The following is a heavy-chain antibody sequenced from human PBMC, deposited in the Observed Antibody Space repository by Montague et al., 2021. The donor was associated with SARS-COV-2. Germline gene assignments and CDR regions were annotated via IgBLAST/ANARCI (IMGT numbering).Heavy chain of an antibody. D-gene: IGHD1-14*01. Sequence: SLRLSCAASGFTFSSYSMNWVRQAPGKGLEWFSSISSSSSYIYYADSVKGRFTISRDNAKNSLYLQMNSLRAEDTAVYYCASLTTDTLYYYYGMDVWGQGTTATVSS. CDR3: ASLTTDTLYYYYGMDV. CDR2: ISSSSSYI. CDR1: GFTFSSYS. J-gene: IGHJ6*02. V-gene: IGHV3-21*01.